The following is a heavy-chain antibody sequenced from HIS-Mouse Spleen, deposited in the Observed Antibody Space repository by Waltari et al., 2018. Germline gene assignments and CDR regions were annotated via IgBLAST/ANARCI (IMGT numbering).Heavy chain of an antibody. V-gene: IGHV4-39*07. Sequence: QLQLQESGPGLVKPSETLSLTCPVSGGPISISSYYWGWIRPPPGKGLAWIGSIYYSGSTYYNPSLKSRVTISVDTSKNQFSLKLSSVTAAYTAVYYCAREIPYSSSWYDWYFDLWGRGTLVTVSS. CDR1: GGPISISSYY. D-gene: IGHD6-13*01. CDR3: AREIPYSSSWYDWYFDL. J-gene: IGHJ2*01. CDR2: IYYSGST.